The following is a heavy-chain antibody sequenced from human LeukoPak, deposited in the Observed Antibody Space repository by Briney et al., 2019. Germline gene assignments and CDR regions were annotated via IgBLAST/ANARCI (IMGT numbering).Heavy chain of an antibody. J-gene: IGHJ4*02. CDR1: GVTVSSYW. V-gene: IGHV3-74*03. CDR3: ASDIGD. D-gene: IGHD3-10*01. Sequence: GGSLRLSCAASGVTVSSYWMHWVRQAPGKGLVWVSRISGDGRTKTYADFVKGRFTISRDDAKNTLHLQMNSLRAEDTAVYYCASDIGDWGQGTLVTVSS. CDR2: ISGDGRTK.